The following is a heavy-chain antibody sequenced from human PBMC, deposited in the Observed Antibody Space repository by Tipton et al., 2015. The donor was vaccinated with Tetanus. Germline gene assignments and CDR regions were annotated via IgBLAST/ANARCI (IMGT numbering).Heavy chain of an antibody. CDR3: ASGGDAVDI. Sequence: TLSLTCAVYGGSFSGYYWSWIRQPPGKGLEWIGEINHSGNTNYNPSLKSRVTISVDTSKNQFSLKLSSVTAADTAVYYCASGGDAVDIWGQGTMVTVSS. J-gene: IGHJ3*02. CDR2: INHSGNT. CDR1: GGSFSGYY. V-gene: IGHV4-34*01.